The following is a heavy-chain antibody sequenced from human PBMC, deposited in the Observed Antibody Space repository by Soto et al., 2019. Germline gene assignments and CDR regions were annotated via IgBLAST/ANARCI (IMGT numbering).Heavy chain of an antibody. Sequence: EVQLVESGGGLVQPGGSLRLSCAASGFTFSGYWMSWVRQAPGKGLEWVANIKEDGSEKNYVDSLKGRFTISRDNAKNSLYLQMSSLRADDTAVYYCARTTAFESWGQGTLVTVSS. CDR3: ARTTAFES. V-gene: IGHV3-7*01. CDR2: IKEDGSEK. D-gene: IGHD4-17*01. J-gene: IGHJ4*02. CDR1: GFTFSGYW.